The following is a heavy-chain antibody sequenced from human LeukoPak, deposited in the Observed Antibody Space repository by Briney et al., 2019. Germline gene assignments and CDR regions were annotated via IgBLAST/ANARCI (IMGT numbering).Heavy chain of an antibody. Sequence: LSLTCTVSGGSISGSNYYWGWVRQPPGKGLEWVSSIFPSGGEIHYADSVRGRFTISRDNSKSTLSLQMNSLRAEDTAIYYCATYRQVLLPFESWGQGTLVTVSS. CDR3: ATYRQVLLPFES. J-gene: IGHJ4*02. CDR1: GGSISGSNYY. CDR2: IFPSGGEI. D-gene: IGHD2-8*02. V-gene: IGHV3-23*01.